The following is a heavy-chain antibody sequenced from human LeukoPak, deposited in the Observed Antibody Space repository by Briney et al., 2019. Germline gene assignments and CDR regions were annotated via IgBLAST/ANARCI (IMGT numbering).Heavy chain of an antibody. Sequence: RPGGSLRLSCAASGFTFSSYAMSWVRQAPGKGLEWVSAISGSGGSTYYADSVKGRFTISRDNSKNTLYLQMNSLRAEDTAVYYCAKDGKELLLCYYFDYWGQGTLVIVSS. CDR1: GFTFSSYA. CDR3: AKDGKELLLCYYFDY. V-gene: IGHV3-23*01. CDR2: ISGSGGST. J-gene: IGHJ4*02. D-gene: IGHD1-26*01.